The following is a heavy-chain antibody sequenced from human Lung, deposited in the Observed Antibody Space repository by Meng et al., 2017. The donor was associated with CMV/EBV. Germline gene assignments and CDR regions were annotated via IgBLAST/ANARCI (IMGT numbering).Heavy chain of an antibody. Sequence: ASVXVSCKATGYTFTSYDINWVRQATGQGLEWMGCMNPNSGNKCYAHKFQGRATITRNTSISTAYMVLSSLRSEDTAVYYCARGVVRGVYDYWGQGTLVTVSS. CDR1: GYTFTSYD. CDR2: MNPNSGNK. D-gene: IGHD3-10*02. V-gene: IGHV1-8*03. J-gene: IGHJ4*02. CDR3: ARGVVRGVYDY.